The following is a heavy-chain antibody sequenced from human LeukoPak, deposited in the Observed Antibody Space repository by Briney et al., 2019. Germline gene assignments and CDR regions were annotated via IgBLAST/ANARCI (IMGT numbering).Heavy chain of an antibody. CDR2: IYYSGST. V-gene: IGHV4-59*01. D-gene: IGHD3-9*01. CDR3: KTAYEIFKRGRYYFDY. J-gene: IGHJ4*02. Sequence: PSKTLSLTCPVSGGSISSYYWSWIRQPPGNVLEWNGCIYYSGSTNYNPSLKSRVTISVDTYKNQFSLKLSSVTAADIFFYKQKTAYEIFKRGRYYFDYWGQGTLVTVSS. CDR1: GGSISSYY.